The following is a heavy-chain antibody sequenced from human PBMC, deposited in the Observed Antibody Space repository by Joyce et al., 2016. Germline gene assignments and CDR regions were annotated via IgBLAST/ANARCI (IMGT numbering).Heavy chain of an antibody. J-gene: IGHJ4*02. CDR1: GYPFTGYY. V-gene: IGHV1-2*02. CDR3: ARGGYYGPYYFDY. D-gene: IGHD3-3*01. CDR2: INPDSGGT. Sequence: QVQLVQSGAEVKKPGDSVKVSCKASGYPFTGYYMHWVRQAPGQGLEWRGCINPDSGGTNYAQKFQGRVTMTRDTSVSTTYMELSRLRSDDTAVYYCARGGYYGPYYFDYWGQGTLVTVSS.